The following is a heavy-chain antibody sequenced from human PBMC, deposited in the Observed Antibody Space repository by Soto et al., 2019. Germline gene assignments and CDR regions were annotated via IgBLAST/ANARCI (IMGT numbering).Heavy chain of an antibody. Sequence: EVQVVESGGGLVQPGRSLRLSCSASGFTFANYALTWFRQAPGKGLEWVTFIXXXXXXXXXXYAASVKGRFTVSRDDSXXXXXXXXXXXXXXXXXXXXXXXXXXXXXYWGQGTLVTVSS. CDR1: GFTFANYA. CDR3: XXXXXXXXY. CDR2: IXXXXXXXXX. J-gene: IGHJ4*02. V-gene: IGHV3-49*03.